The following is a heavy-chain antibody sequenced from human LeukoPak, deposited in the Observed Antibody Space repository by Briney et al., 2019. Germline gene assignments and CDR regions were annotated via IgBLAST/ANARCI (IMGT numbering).Heavy chain of an antibody. J-gene: IGHJ3*01. Sequence: GGSLRLSCEASGFTYSSYWMVWVRQVPGKGLECVAHISVDGRTTIYADSAKGRFSISRDNAKTAVFLEMNSLRAEDTGVYYCTRDPTSSAKQGAFDVWGQGTMVTVSS. CDR1: GFTYSSYW. V-gene: IGHV3-74*01. CDR3: TRDPTSSAKQGAFDV. D-gene: IGHD6-6*01. CDR2: ISVDGRTT.